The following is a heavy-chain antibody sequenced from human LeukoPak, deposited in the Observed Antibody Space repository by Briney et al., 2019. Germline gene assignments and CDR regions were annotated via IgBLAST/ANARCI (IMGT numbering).Heavy chain of an antibody. Sequence: PGRSLRLSCTASGFTFGDYAMSWVRQAPGKGLEWVSSISGGVENRYYADSVKGRFIISRDDSKNTFYLQMNSLRAEDTAVYHCAKVHDSGTYATLDYWGQGTLVTVSS. CDR3: AKVHDSGTYATLDY. D-gene: IGHD3-10*01. CDR1: GFTFGDYA. V-gene: IGHV3-23*01. J-gene: IGHJ4*02. CDR2: ISGGVENR.